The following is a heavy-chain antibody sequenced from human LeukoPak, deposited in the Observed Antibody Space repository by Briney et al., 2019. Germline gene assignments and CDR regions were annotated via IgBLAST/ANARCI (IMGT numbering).Heavy chain of an antibody. Sequence: SETLSLTCTVSGGSISSGDYYWSWIRQPPGTGLEWIGYIYYSGSTYYNPSLKSRVTISVDTSKNRFSLKLSSVTAADTAVYYCARVLPVMITFGGVTSADAFDIWGQGTMVTVSS. J-gene: IGHJ3*02. CDR2: IYYSGST. CDR1: GGSISSGDYY. D-gene: IGHD3-16*01. V-gene: IGHV4-30-4*01. CDR3: ARVLPVMITFGGVTSADAFDI.